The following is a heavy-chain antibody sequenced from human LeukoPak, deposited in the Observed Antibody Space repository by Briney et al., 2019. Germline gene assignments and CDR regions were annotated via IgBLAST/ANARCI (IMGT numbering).Heavy chain of an antibody. CDR2: IYHSGST. CDR1: GYSISSGYY. V-gene: IGHV4-38-2*02. D-gene: IGHD3-22*01. CDR3: AQYYYDSSGYYFDY. Sequence: PSEILSLTCTVSGYSISSGYYWGWIRQPPGKGLEWIGSIYHSGSTYYNPSLKSRVTISVDTSKNQFSLKLSSVTAADTAVYYCAQYYYDSSGYYFDYWGQGTLVTVSS. J-gene: IGHJ4*02.